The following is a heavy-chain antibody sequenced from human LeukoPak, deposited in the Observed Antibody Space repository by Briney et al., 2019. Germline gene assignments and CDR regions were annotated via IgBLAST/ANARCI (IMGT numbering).Heavy chain of an antibody. CDR1: GFTFSSYW. Sequence: HAGGSLRLSCAASGFTFSSYWMHWVRHTPGKGLVWVSRIKSDGSSTSYADSVKGRFTISRDNAKNTLYLQMNSLRAEDTAVYYCAKTLFAQYYFDYWGQGTLVTVSS. J-gene: IGHJ4*02. D-gene: IGHD3-10*01. V-gene: IGHV3-74*01. CDR3: AKTLFAQYYFDY. CDR2: IKSDGSST.